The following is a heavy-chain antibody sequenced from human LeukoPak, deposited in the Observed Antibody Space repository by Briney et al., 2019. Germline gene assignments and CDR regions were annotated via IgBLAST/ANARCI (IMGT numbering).Heavy chain of an antibody. V-gene: IGHV3-21*01. J-gene: IGHJ5*02. D-gene: IGHD1-14*01. CDR1: RFTLSSYS. Sequence: GGSLRVSRVSCRFTLSSYSMNGVRPAPGKGLEWVSSISSSSSYIYYADSVKGRFTISRDNAKNSLYLQMNSLRAEDTAVYYCARGQPHDAWGQGTLVTVSS. CDR3: ARGQPHDA. CDR2: ISSSSSYI.